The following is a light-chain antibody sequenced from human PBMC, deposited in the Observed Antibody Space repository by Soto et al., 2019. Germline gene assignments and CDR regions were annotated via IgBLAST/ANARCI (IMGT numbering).Light chain of an antibody. CDR1: SSNIGADFG. CDR2: VNT. V-gene: IGLV1-40*01. J-gene: IGLJ3*02. CDR3: QSYDRSLSGWV. Sequence: QSVLTQPPSVSGAPGQTITISCTGSSSNIGADFGVHWYQQLPGAAPKLVIFVNTNRPSGVPDRFSGSKSGTSASLAITGLQAEDEAYYYCQSYDRSLSGWVFGTGTKLTVL.